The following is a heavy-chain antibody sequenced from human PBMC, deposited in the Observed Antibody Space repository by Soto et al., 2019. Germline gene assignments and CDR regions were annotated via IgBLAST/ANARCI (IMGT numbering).Heavy chain of an antibody. CDR3: ARDKQQLGPYGMDV. CDR1: GGSISSYY. D-gene: IGHD6-13*01. V-gene: IGHV4-4*07. Sequence: SETLSLTCTVSGGSISSYYWSWIRQPAGKGLEWIGRIYTSGSTNYNPSLRSRVTMSVDTSKNQFSLKLSSATAADTAVYYCARDKQQLGPYGMDVWGQGTTVTVSS. J-gene: IGHJ6*02. CDR2: IYTSGST.